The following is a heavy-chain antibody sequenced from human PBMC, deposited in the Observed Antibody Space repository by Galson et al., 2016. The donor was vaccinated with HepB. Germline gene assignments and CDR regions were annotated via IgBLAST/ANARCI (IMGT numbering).Heavy chain of an antibody. CDR1: GFSFSDYW. J-gene: IGHJ4*02. CDR3: ARADRNHYDTSGYFY. CDR2: INGDGSTT. D-gene: IGHD3-22*01. Sequence: SLRLSCAAAGFSFSDYWMHWVRQAPGKGLVWVSRINGDGSTTSYADSVKGRFTISRDNAKNTLYLQRSSLRAEDSAVYYCARADRNHYDTSGYFYWGQGTLVTVSS. V-gene: IGHV3-74*01.